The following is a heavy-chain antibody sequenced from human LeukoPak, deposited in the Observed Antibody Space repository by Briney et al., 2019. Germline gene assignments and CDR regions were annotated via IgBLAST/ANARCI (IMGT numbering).Heavy chain of an antibody. J-gene: IGHJ6*02. CDR1: GFTFSSYL. D-gene: IGHD3-10*01. Sequence: GRSLRLSCAASGFTFSSYLMHWVRQAPGKGLEWVSSISSSSSYIYYADSVKGRFTISRDNAKNSLYLQMNSLRAEDTAVYYCARAPPRKLWFGELLYGMDVWGQGTTVTVSS. CDR3: ARAPPRKLWFGELLYGMDV. CDR2: ISSSSSYI. V-gene: IGHV3-21*01.